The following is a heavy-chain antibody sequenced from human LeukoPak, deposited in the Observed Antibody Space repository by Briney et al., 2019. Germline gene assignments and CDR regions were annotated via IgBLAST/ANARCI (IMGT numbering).Heavy chain of an antibody. CDR3: ARLGPYGGNSRYYYYYMDV. CDR2: INHSGST. CDR1: GGSFSGYY. D-gene: IGHD4-23*01. Sequence: SETLSLTCAVYGGSFSGYYWSWIRQPPGKGLEWIGEINHSGSTNYNPSLKSRVTISVDTSKNQFSLKLSSVTAADTAVYYCARLGPYGGNSRYYYYYMDVWGKGTTVTISS. J-gene: IGHJ6*03. V-gene: IGHV4-34*01.